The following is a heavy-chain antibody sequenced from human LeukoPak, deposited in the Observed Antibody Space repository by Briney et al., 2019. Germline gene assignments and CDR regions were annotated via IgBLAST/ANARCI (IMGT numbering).Heavy chain of an antibody. CDR3: AREFIVVVPAAIGHDAFDI. D-gene: IGHD2-2*02. V-gene: IGHV3-30*02. Sequence: QTGGSLRLSWVISGFSVGRKYMSWVRQAPGKGLEWVAFIRYDGSNKYYADSVKGRFTISRDNSKNTLYLQMNSLRAEDTAVYYCAREFIVVVPAAIGHDAFDIWGQGTMVTVSS. J-gene: IGHJ3*02. CDR1: GFSVGRKY. CDR2: IRYDGSNK.